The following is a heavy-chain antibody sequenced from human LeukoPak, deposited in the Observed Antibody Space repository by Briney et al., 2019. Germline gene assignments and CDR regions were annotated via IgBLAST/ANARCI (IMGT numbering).Heavy chain of an antibody. V-gene: IGHV3-30*04. Sequence: GGSLRLSCAASGFTFSSYAMHWVRQAPGKGLEWVAVISYDGSNKYYADSVKGRFTISRDNSKNTLYLQVNSLRAEDTAVYYCARDFKRIVVVLGDFDYWGQGTLVTVSS. CDR1: GFTFSSYA. CDR3: ARDFKRIVVVLGDFDY. D-gene: IGHD3-22*01. J-gene: IGHJ4*02. CDR2: ISYDGSNK.